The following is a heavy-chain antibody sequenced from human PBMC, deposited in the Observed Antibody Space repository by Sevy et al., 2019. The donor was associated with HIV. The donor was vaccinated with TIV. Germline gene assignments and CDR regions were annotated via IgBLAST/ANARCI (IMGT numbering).Heavy chain of an antibody. CDR2: ISYDGSNK. CDR1: GLTFSSYA. V-gene: IGHV3-30-3*01. Sequence: GGSLRLSCAASGLTFSSYAMHWVRQAPGKGLEWVAVISYDGSNKYYADSVKGRFTISRDNSKNTLYLQMNSLRAEDTAVYYCARDHFWDIWGQGTMVTVSS. J-gene: IGHJ3*02. CDR3: ARDHFWDI.